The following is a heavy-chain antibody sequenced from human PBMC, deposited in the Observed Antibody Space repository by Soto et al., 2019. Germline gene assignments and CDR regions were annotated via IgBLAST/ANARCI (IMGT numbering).Heavy chain of an antibody. CDR2: IYPGDSDT. Sequence: GESLKISCKGSGYSFTSYWIGWVRQMPGKGLEWMGIIYPGDSDTRYSPSFQGQVTISADKSISTAYLQWSSLKASDTAMYYCARLDYCSGGSCYHYFDYWGQGTLVTVSS. CDR1: GYSFTSYW. J-gene: IGHJ4*02. V-gene: IGHV5-51*03. CDR3: ARLDYCSGGSCYHYFDY. D-gene: IGHD2-15*01.